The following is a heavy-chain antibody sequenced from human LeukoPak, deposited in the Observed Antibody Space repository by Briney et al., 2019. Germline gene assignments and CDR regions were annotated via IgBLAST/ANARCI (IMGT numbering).Heavy chain of an antibody. CDR2: IYYRGST. CDR1: GASISYY. CDR3: ARVRFLEWPAPMDV. D-gene: IGHD3-3*01. V-gene: IGHV4-59*01. J-gene: IGHJ6*03. Sequence: PSETLSLTCTVSGASISYYWSWIRQPPGRGLEEIGSIYYRGSTNYNPSFKSRVTISLDTSRNQSSLKLSSVTAADTAVYYCARVRFLEWPAPMDVWGKGTTVTVSS.